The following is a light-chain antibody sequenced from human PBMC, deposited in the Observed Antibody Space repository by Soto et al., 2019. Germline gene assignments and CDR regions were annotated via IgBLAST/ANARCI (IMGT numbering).Light chain of an antibody. V-gene: IGKV3-11*01. CDR3: QPRSNWPLT. CDR2: DAS. J-gene: IGKJ4*01. CDR1: QSVSSY. Sequence: EIVLTQSPATLSLSPGERATLSCRASQSVSSYLAWYQQKPGQAPRILIYDASNRATGIPARFSGSGSGTDFTLTISSLEPEDFAVYYCQPRSNWPLTFGGGTKVDI.